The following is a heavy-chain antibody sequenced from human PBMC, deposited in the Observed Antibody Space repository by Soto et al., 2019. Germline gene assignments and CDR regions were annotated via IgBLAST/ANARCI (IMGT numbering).Heavy chain of an antibody. CDR2: ISSSSSYI. CDR1: GFPFSSYS. Sequence: PGGSLSLSCAASGFPFSSYSMNWVRQAPGKGLEWVSSISSSSSYIYYADSVKGRFTISRDNARNSLYLQMNSLRAEDTAVYYCARDQSSSSWPNFDYWGQGTLVTVSS. V-gene: IGHV3-21*01. D-gene: IGHD6-13*01. CDR3: ARDQSSSSWPNFDY. J-gene: IGHJ4*02.